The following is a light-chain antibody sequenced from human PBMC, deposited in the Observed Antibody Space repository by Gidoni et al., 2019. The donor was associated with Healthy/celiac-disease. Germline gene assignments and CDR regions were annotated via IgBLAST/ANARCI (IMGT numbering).Light chain of an antibody. CDR3: QSADSSGTCVV. Sequence: SYELTQPPSVSVSPGQTARITCSGDALPKQYAYWYQQKPGQAPVMVIYKASERPSGIPERFSGSSSGTTVTLTISGVQAEDEADYYCQSADSSGTCVVFGGGTKLTAL. J-gene: IGLJ2*01. V-gene: IGLV3-25*03. CDR2: KAS. CDR1: ALPKQY.